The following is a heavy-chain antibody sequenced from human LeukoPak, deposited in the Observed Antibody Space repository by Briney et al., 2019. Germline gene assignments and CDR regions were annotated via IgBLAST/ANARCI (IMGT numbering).Heavy chain of an antibody. D-gene: IGHD5-12*01. CDR2: IIPIFGTA. J-gene: IGHJ4*02. V-gene: IGHV1-69*13. CDR3: ARSEVGGYDREYYFDY. Sequence: ASVKVSCKASGGTFSSYAISWVRQAPGQGPEWMGGIIPIFGTANYAQKFQGRVTITADESTSTAYMELSSLRSEDTAVYYCARSEVGGYDREYYFDYWGQGTLVTVSS. CDR1: GGTFSSYA.